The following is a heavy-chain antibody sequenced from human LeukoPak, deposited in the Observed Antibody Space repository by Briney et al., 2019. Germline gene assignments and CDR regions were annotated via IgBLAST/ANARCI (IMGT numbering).Heavy chain of an antibody. CDR2: IKQDGSEK. J-gene: IGHJ3*02. V-gene: IGHV3-7*01. D-gene: IGHD4-11*01. Sequence: GGSLRLSCAASGFTFSSYWMSWVRQAPGKGLEWVANIKQDGSEKYYVDSVKGRFTISRDNAKNSLYLQLNSLRAEDTAVYYCARERGDITTDAYDMWGQGTMVTVSS. CDR3: ARERGDITTDAYDM. CDR1: GFTFSSYW.